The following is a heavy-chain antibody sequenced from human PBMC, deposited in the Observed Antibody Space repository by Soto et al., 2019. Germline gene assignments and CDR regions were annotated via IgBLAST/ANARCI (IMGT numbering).Heavy chain of an antibody. Sequence: SVKVSCKSSRGTFSSYAISWVRQAPGQGLEWMGGIIPVFGTANYAQKFQGRVTITADESTSTAYMELSSLGSEDTAVYYCARILGYCSSTSCSGFDYWGQGTLVTVSS. J-gene: IGHJ4*02. V-gene: IGHV1-69*13. CDR3: ARILGYCSSTSCSGFDY. D-gene: IGHD2-2*01. CDR2: IIPVFGTA. CDR1: RGTFSSYA.